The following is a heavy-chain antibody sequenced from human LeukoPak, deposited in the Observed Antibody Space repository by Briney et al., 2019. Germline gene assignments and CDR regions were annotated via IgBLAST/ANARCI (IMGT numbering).Heavy chain of an antibody. CDR3: AKKGRQVVTPLDS. CDR2: ISGRGVST. Sequence: PGGSLRLSCAASGFTFSNYGMSGVRQAPGKGLEWGLGISGRGVSTYYADSVKGRFTISRDNSNNTLYLQMKSLRAEDPAVYYCAKKGRQVVTPLDSWGQGTLVTVSS. D-gene: IGHD2-21*02. CDR1: GFTFSNYG. J-gene: IGHJ4*02. V-gene: IGHV3-23*01.